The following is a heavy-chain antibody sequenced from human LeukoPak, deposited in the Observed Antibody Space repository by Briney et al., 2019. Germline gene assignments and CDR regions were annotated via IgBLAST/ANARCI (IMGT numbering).Heavy chain of an antibody. CDR3: AGEDSSALDY. D-gene: IGHD3-22*01. J-gene: IGHJ4*02. CDR1: GGSISSYY. Sequence: SETLSLTCTVSGGSISSYYWSWIRQPPGKGLEWIGRIYTSGSTNYNPSLKSRVTMSVDTSKNQFSLKLSSVTAADTAVYYCAGEDSSALDYWGQRTLVTVSS. CDR2: IYTSGST. V-gene: IGHV4-4*07.